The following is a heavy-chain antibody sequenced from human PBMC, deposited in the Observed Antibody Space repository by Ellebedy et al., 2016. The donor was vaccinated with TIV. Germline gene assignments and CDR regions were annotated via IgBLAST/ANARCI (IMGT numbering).Heavy chain of an antibody. D-gene: IGHD5-12*01. Sequence: SSYYWAWIRQSPGKGLEWVSVIYSGGSTYYADSVKGRFTISRENSKNTLYLQMNSLRAEDTAVYYCARDDSGYASLGHWGQGTLVTVSS. V-gene: IGHV3-53*05. CDR3: ARDDSGYASLGH. CDR1: SSYY. J-gene: IGHJ4*02. CDR2: IYSGGST.